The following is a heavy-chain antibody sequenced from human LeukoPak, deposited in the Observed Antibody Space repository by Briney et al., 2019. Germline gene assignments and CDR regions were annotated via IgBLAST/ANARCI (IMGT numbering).Heavy chain of an antibody. V-gene: IGHV3-66*01. CDR2: INSGGST. CDR1: GFTVSSNY. CDR3: ARDQDDYGDLTRAFDI. D-gene: IGHD4-17*01. J-gene: IGHJ3*02. Sequence: PGGSLRLSCAASGFTVSSNYMSWVRQAPGKGLEWVSVINSGGSTYYADSVKGRFTISRDNSKNTLYLQMNSLRAEDTAVYYCARDQDDYGDLTRAFDIWGQGTMVTVSS.